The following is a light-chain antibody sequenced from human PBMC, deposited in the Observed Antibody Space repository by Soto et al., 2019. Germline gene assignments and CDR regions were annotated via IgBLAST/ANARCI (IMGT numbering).Light chain of an antibody. V-gene: IGKV3-11*01. CDR3: QQRSNWPRT. CDR2: DAS. J-gene: IGKJ1*01. Sequence: EIVLTQSPATLSLSPGERATRSCSSSQSVSSYLAWYQQKPGQAPRLLIYDASNRATGIPARFSGSGSGTDFTLTISSLEPEDFAVYYCQQRSNWPRTFGQGTRWIS. CDR1: QSVSSY.